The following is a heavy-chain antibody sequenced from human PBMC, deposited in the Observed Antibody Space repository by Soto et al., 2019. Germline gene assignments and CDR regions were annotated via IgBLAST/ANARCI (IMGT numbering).Heavy chain of an antibody. CDR2: IIPILGIA. V-gene: IGHV1-69*08. CDR1: GGTFSSYT. J-gene: IGHJ6*03. Sequence: QVQLVQSGAEVKKPGSSVKVSCKASGGTFSSYTISWVRQAPGQGLEWMGRIIPILGIANYVQKYQGRVTITADKSTSTAYMELSSLRSEDTAVYYCERDRSGPHYYYYMDVWGKGTTVTVSS. CDR3: ERDRSGPHYYYYMDV.